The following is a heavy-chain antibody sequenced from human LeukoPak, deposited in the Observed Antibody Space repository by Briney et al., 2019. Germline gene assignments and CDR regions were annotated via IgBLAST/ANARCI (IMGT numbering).Heavy chain of an antibody. Sequence: GGSLRLSCAASGFTFNTYAMTWVRRAPGKGLVWVSRVNSDGSSTRYADSVQGRFTLSRDNAKNTLYLQMNSLRAGDTAVYYCARGGSPPEALGDAFDIWGQGTMVTVSS. CDR3: ARGGSPPEALGDAFDI. D-gene: IGHD1-26*01. V-gene: IGHV3-74*01. J-gene: IGHJ3*02. CDR2: VNSDGSST. CDR1: GFTFNTYA.